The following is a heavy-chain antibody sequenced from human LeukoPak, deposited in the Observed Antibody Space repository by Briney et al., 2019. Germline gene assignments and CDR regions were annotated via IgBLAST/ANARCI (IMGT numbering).Heavy chain of an antibody. D-gene: IGHD6-19*01. CDR2: IFYSGTT. Sequence: SETLSLTCTVSGGSMNSYYWSWIRQPPGKGLEWIGYIFYSGTTDHNPSLKSRVTISVDASKNQFSLKVSSVTAADTAVYYCARDRSRYSSRYFDFWGQGALVTVSS. CDR1: GGSMNSYY. J-gene: IGHJ4*02. V-gene: IGHV4-59*01. CDR3: ARDRSRYSSRYFDF.